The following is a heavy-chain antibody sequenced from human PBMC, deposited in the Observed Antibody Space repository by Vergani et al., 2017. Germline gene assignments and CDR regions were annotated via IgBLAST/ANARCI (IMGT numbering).Heavy chain of an antibody. CDR2: LTGGGGST. Sequence: EVQLLESGGSLKQPGGSVRLSCAASGFTFSTYAMHWVRQAPGKGLEWFLALTGGGGSTYYADSFKGRFIISRDNSRDTLYLQMNSLRPEDTAVYYCAKDQGDCSSTSCSHYYYYGMDVWGQ. CDR3: AKDQGDCSSTSCSHYYYYGMDV. CDR1: GFTFSTYA. J-gene: IGHJ6*02. V-gene: IGHV3-23*01. D-gene: IGHD2-2*01.